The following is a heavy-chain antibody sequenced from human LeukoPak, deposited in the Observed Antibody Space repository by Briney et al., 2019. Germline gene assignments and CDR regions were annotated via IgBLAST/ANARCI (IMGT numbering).Heavy chain of an antibody. CDR1: CGSIRSSSYY. CDR3: ARQVVAVAGTGYFDY. D-gene: IGHD6-19*01. CDR2: IYYSGSP. V-gene: IGHV4-39*01. Sequence: SETLSLTCTVSCGSIRSSSYYWGWIRQPPGKGLEWIGSIYYSGSPYHNASLKSRGTISVDTSKNQFYLKLNSVTAADTAVYFCARQVVAVAGTGYFDYWGQGTLVTVSS. J-gene: IGHJ4*02.